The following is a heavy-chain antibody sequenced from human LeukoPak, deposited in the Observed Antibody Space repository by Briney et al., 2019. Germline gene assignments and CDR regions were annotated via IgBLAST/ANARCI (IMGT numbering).Heavy chain of an antibody. Sequence: GGSLRLSCAASGFTFSSYAMSWVRQAPGKGLEWVSGIRGSGGSTYYADSVKGRFTISRDNSKNTLYLQMNSLRAGDTAVYYCAKCSGYYDSSGYYFDYWGQGTLVTVSS. J-gene: IGHJ4*02. CDR3: AKCSGYYDSSGYYFDY. CDR1: GFTFSSYA. CDR2: IRGSGGST. V-gene: IGHV3-23*01. D-gene: IGHD3-22*01.